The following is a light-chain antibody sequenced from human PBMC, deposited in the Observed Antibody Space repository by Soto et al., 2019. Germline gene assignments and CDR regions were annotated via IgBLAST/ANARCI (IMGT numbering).Light chain of an antibody. V-gene: IGLV2-23*01. Sequence: QSALTQPASVSGSPGQSITISCTGTSSDVGSYILVSWYQQHPGKAPKLMIYEGSKRPSGVSNRFSGSKSGNTASLTISGLQAEDEADYYCCSFADSCTYVFGTGTKLTVL. CDR3: CSFADSCTYV. J-gene: IGLJ1*01. CDR1: SSDVGSYIL. CDR2: EGS.